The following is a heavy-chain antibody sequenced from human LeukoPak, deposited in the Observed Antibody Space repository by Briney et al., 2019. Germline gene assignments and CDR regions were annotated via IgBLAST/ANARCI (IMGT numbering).Heavy chain of an antibody. CDR2: ISSSSSYI. Sequence: GGSLRLSSAAAAFTFSSYSMNWVRQAPGKGLEWVSSISSSSSYIYYADSVKGRFTISRDNAKNSLYLHMNSLIAEDTAVYYCARAFGGATDYWGQGTLVTVSS. CDR3: ARAFGGATDY. V-gene: IGHV3-21*01. CDR1: AFTFSSYS. D-gene: IGHD3-16*01. J-gene: IGHJ4*02.